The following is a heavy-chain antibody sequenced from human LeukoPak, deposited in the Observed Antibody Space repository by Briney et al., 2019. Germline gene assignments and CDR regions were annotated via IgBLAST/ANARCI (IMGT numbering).Heavy chain of an antibody. D-gene: IGHD4-17*01. J-gene: IGHJ4*02. CDR1: GFTFNSFA. CDR3: AREADYALDY. Sequence: GGSLRLSCAASGFTFNSFAMNWVRQAPGKGLEWVSSISGSDGSSHYADFVKGRFTISRDNSKNTLHLQMNSLRAEDTAVYYCAREADYALDYWGQGTLVTVSS. CDR2: ISGSDGSS. V-gene: IGHV3-23*01.